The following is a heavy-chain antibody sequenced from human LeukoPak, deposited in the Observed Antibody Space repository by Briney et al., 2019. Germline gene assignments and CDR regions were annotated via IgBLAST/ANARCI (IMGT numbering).Heavy chain of an antibody. D-gene: IGHD1-14*01. J-gene: IGHJ5*02. Sequence: SETLSLTCSVSGYSISSGYYWTFIRQPPGKGLEWIGGIYHTGHTFYNPSLKSRVTISVETSKNQFSLKLNSVTAADTAVYYCAKEGTVRWFDPWGQGTLVTVPS. CDR3: AKEGTVRWFDP. V-gene: IGHV4-38-2*02. CDR2: IYHTGHT. CDR1: GYSISSGYY.